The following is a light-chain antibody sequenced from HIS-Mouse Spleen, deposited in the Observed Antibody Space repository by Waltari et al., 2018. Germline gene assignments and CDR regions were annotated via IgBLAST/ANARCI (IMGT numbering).Light chain of an antibody. Sequence: DIVMTQSPLSLPVTPGEPASFSCRSSQSLLHSNGYNYLDWYLQKPGHSRQLLIYLGSNRASGVPDRFSGSGSGTDFTLKISRVEAEDVGVYYCMQALQTPFTFGPGTKVDIK. CDR1: QSLLHSNGYNY. CDR3: MQALQTPFT. CDR2: LGS. J-gene: IGKJ3*01. V-gene: IGKV2-28*01.